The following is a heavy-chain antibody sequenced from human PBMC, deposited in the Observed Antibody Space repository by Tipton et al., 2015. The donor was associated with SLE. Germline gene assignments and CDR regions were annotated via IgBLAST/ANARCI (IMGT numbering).Heavy chain of an antibody. J-gene: IGHJ4*02. V-gene: IGHV4-59*07. Sequence: TLSLTCTVSGFSISSYYWGWIRQPPGKGLEWLAYINYSGSTNYNPSLKSRVTMSVDTSKNQFSLKLSSVTAADTAVYYCARRRGSSWYEDYFDYWGQGTLVTVSS. CDR3: ARRRGSSWYEDYFDY. CDR1: GFSISSYY. CDR2: INYSGST. D-gene: IGHD6-13*01.